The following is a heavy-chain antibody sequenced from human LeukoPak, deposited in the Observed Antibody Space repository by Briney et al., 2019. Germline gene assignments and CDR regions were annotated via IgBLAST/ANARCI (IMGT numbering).Heavy chain of an antibody. D-gene: IGHD2-2*03. V-gene: IGHV3-30*03. CDR2: ISYNGNQ. CDR3: ARDPLDISRWTNAFDI. CDR1: GFTFSNYG. Sequence: GGSLRLSCAASGFTFSNYGMHWVRQAPGKGLEWVAFISYNGNQKYGDSVKGRFTTSRDNSKNTLYLQVNGLRPEDTAVYYCARDPLDISRWTNAFDIWGQGTMVSVSS. J-gene: IGHJ3*02.